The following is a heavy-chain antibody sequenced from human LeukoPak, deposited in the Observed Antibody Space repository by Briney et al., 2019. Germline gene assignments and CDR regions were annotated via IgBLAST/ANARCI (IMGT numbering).Heavy chain of an antibody. D-gene: IGHD5-24*01. Sequence: GGSLRLSCAASGFTFSSYEMNWVRQAPGKGLEWVSYISSSGSTIYYADSVKGRFTISRDNAKNSLYPQMNSLRAEDTAVYYCARDPTVATIDWFDPWGQGTLVTVSS. CDR1: GFTFSSYE. CDR3: ARDPTVATIDWFDP. V-gene: IGHV3-48*03. J-gene: IGHJ5*02. CDR2: ISSSGSTI.